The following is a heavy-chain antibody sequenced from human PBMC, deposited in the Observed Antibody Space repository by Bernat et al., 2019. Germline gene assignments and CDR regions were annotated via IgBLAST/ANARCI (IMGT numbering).Heavy chain of an antibody. CDR2: IWYDGSNK. D-gene: IGHD1-26*01. CDR3: ARDKWRYYLDD. CDR1: GFTFSSYG. J-gene: IGHJ4*02. V-gene: IGHV3-33*01. Sequence: QVQLVESGGGVVQPGRSLRLSCAASGFTFSSYGMHWVRQAPGKGLEWVAVIWYDGSNKYYADSVKGRFTISRDNSKNTLYLQMNSLRAEDTAVYYCARDKWRYYLDDWGQGTLVTVSS.